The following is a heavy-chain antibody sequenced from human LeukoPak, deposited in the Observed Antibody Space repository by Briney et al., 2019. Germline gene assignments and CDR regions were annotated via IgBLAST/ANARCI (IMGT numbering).Heavy chain of an antibody. Sequence: PGGSLRLSCAASGFPFNSFWMHWVRHAPGKGLEWVAVIWYDGSNKYYADSVKGRFTISRDNSKNTLYLQMNSLRAEDTAVYYCARGGVYYDILTGYPRPLGGLDYWGQGTLVTVSS. V-gene: IGHV3-33*08. CDR3: ARGGVYYDILTGYPRPLGGLDY. CDR1: GFPFNSFW. D-gene: IGHD3-9*01. J-gene: IGHJ4*02. CDR2: IWYDGSNK.